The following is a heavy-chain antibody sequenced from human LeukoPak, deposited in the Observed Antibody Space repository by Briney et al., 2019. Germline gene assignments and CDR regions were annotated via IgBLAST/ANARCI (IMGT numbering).Heavy chain of an antibody. CDR2: MYVSGNT. CDR1: GGSISSYY. J-gene: IGHJ4*02. Sequence: PSETLSLTCTVSGGSISSYYWNWTRQPAGKGLEWIGRMYVSGNTNYNPSLKSRVTMSLDTSTNQFSLKLSSVTAADTAVYYCARERSTTINTYYFDSWGQGTLVTVSS. V-gene: IGHV4-4*07. D-gene: IGHD4-11*01. CDR3: ARERSTTINTYYFDS.